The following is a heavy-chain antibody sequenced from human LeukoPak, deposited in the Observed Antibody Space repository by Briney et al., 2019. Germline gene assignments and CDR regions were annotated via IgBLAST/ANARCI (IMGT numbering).Heavy chain of an antibody. Sequence: GASVKVSCKASGYTFTSYGISWVRQAPGQGREWMGWISAYNGNTNYAQKLQGRVTMTTDTSTSTAYMELRSLRSDDTAVYYCARGFEVVIQTSYDYWGQGTLVTVSS. CDR2: ISAYNGNT. CDR3: ARGFEVVIQTSYDY. J-gene: IGHJ4*02. V-gene: IGHV1-18*01. CDR1: GYTFTSYG. D-gene: IGHD2-21*01.